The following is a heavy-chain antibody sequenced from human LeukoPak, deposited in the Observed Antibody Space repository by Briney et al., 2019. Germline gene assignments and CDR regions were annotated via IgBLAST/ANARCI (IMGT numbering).Heavy chain of an antibody. V-gene: IGHV3-23*01. J-gene: IGHJ4*02. D-gene: IGHD3-3*01. CDR3: AKDPFWSGYPY. Sequence: GGSLRLSCAASGFTFSSYAISWVRQAPGKGLEWVSAISGSGGSTYYADSVKGRFTISRDNSKNTLYLQMNSLRAEDTAVYYCAKDPFWSGYPYWGQGTLVTVSS. CDR2: ISGSGGST. CDR1: GFTFSSYA.